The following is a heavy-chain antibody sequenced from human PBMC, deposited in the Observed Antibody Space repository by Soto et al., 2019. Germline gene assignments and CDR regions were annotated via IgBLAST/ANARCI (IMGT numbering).Heavy chain of an antibody. CDR1: GGTFSSYA. D-gene: IGHD6-13*01. CDR3: ARAGGEQELVGVYYYHSVLGV. CDR2: IIPIFGTA. Sequence: ASVKVCCKASGGTFSSYAISWVRQAPGQRLEWMGGIIPIFGTANYAQKFQGRVTITADESTSTASMELSSLNSLDTAVYYLARAGGEQELVGVYYYHSVLGVLRKGTT. V-gene: IGHV1-69*13. J-gene: IGHJ6*01.